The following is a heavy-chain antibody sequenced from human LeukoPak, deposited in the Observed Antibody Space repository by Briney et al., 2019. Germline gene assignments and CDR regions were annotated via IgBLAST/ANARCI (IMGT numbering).Heavy chain of an antibody. J-gene: IGHJ5*02. CDR2: INAGNGNT. V-gene: IGHV1-3*01. D-gene: IGHD6-13*01. Sequence: GASVKVSCKASGYTFTSYAMHWVRQAPGQRLEWMGWINAGNGNTKYSQKFQGRVTITRDTSASTAYMELSSLRSEDTAVYYCAGMYSSSWYKANWFDPWGQGTLVTVSS. CDR3: AGMYSSSWYKANWFDP. CDR1: GYTFTSYA.